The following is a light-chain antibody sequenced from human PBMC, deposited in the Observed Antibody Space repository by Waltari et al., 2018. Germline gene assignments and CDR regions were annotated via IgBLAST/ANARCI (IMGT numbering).Light chain of an antibody. V-gene: IGLV2-14*03. J-gene: IGLJ2*01. Sequence: QSALTQPASVSGSPGQSITISCTGPSSDVGGYNYASWYQQHPGKAPKLMIYDVSNRPSGVSNRFSGSKSGNTASLTISGLQAEDEADYYCSSYISSSTLELFGGGTSLTVL. CDR1: SSDVGGYNY. CDR3: SSYISSSTLEL. CDR2: DVS.